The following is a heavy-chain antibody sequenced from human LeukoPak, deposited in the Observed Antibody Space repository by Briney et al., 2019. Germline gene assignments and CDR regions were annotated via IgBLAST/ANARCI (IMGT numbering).Heavy chain of an antibody. CDR3: ARDRRGRGNFYYYYGMDV. J-gene: IGHJ6*02. CDR2: IYSGGST. CDR1: GFTVSSNY. D-gene: IGHD1-1*01. Sequence: PGGSLRLSCAASGFTVSSNYMSWVRQAPGKGLEWVSVIYSGGSTYYADSVKGRFTISRDNSKNTLYLQMNSLRAEDTAVYYCARDRRGRGNFYYYYGMDVWGQGTTVTVSS. V-gene: IGHV3-66*01.